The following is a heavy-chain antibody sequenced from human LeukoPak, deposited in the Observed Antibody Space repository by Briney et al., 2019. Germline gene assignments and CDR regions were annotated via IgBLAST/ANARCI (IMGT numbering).Heavy chain of an antibody. CDR3: AGGSGRDYYYYYGMDV. CDR1: GGSISSYY. V-gene: IGHV4-59*01. D-gene: IGHD3-10*01. CDR2: IYYSGST. Sequence: SETLSLTCTVSGGSISSYYWSWIRQPPGKGLEWIGYIYYSGSTNYNPSLKSRVTISVDTSKNQFSLKLSSVPAADTAVYYCAGGSGRDYYYYYGMDVWGKGTTVTVSS. J-gene: IGHJ6*04.